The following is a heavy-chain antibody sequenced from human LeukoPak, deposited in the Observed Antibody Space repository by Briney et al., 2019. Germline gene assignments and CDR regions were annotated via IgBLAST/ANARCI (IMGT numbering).Heavy chain of an antibody. CDR1: GGSISGYF. Sequence: SETLSLTCTVSGGSISGYFWSWIRQPAGKGLEWIGRIYTSGTTDYNPSLKSRLTMSVDTSKNQFSLRLTSMTAADTAVYYCARGPVGSSLSCDLWGQGTMVTVSS. J-gene: IGHJ3*01. CDR3: ARGPVGSSLSCDL. D-gene: IGHD2-2*01. CDR2: IYTSGTT. V-gene: IGHV4-4*07.